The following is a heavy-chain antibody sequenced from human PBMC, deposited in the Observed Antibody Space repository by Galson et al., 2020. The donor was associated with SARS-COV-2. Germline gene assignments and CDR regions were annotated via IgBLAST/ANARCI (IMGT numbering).Heavy chain of an antibody. Sequence: GGSLRLSCAASGFTFSSYAMHWVRQAPGKGLEWVAVISYDGSNKYYADSVKGRFTISRDNSKNTLYLQMNSLRAEDTAVYYCPRGFGGSDYYGMEVWGQGTTGTVS. CDR1: GFTFSSYA. D-gene: IGHD3-10*01. CDR3: PRGFGGSDYYGMEV. V-gene: IGHV3-30*04. CDR2: ISYDGSNK. J-gene: IGHJ6*02.